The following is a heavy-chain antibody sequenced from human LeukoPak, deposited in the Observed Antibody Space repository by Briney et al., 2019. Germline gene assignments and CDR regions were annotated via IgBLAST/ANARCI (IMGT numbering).Heavy chain of an antibody. CDR1: GFTLSDYV. CDR2: IDPSGSSL. J-gene: IGHJ4*02. V-gene: IGHV3-11*01. CDR3: ARSAYNWN. D-gene: IGHD1-20*01. Sequence: GGSLGLSCAASGFTLSDYVMAWIRQPPGKGLEWVAYIDPSGSSLYYADSVKGRFTVSRDNAKNSLFLHMKSLRAEDSAAYYCARSAYNWNWGQGTLVAVSS.